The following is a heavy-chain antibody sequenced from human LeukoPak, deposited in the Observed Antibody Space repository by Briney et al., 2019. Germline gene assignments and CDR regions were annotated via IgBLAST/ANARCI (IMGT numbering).Heavy chain of an antibody. Sequence: ASVKVSCKASGYTFTGYYMHWVRQAPGQGLEWMGIINPSGGSTSYAQKFQGRVTMTRDTSTSTVYMELSSLRSEDTAVYYCARGSGPTPDTAMVDYWGQGTLVTVSS. CDR3: ARGSGPTPDTAMVDY. D-gene: IGHD5-18*01. J-gene: IGHJ4*02. V-gene: IGHV1-46*01. CDR2: INPSGGST. CDR1: GYTFTGYY.